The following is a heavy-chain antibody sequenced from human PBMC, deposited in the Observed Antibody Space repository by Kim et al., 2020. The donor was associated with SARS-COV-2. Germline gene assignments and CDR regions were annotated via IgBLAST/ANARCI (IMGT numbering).Heavy chain of an antibody. V-gene: IGHV4-39*07. CDR2: IYYSGST. CDR1: GGSISSSSYY. Sequence: SETLSLTCTVSGGSISSSSYYWGWIRQPPGKGLEWIGSIYYSGSTYYNPSLKSRVTISVDTSKNQFSLKLSSVTAADTAVYYCARDPDKRYYYDSSGYYTDDYYGMDVWGQGTTVTVSS. D-gene: IGHD3-22*01. CDR3: ARDPDKRYYYDSSGYYTDDYYGMDV. J-gene: IGHJ6*02.